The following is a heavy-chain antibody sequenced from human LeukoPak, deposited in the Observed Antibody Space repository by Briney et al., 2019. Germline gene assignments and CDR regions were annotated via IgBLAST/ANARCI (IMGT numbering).Heavy chain of an antibody. CDR3: ARGPRNNAFDV. Sequence: GGSLRLSCAASGFTVSGNYMSWVRRAPGKGLEWVSVIYSGANTYYADSVKGRFTISTDASKNTLYVQMNSLRAEDTAVYYCARGPRNNAFDVWGQGTMVTVSS. CDR1: GFTVSGNY. J-gene: IGHJ3*01. CDR2: IYSGANT. V-gene: IGHV3-53*01. D-gene: IGHD1/OR15-1a*01.